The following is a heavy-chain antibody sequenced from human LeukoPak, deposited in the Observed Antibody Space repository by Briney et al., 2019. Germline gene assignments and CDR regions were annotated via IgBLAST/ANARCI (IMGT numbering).Heavy chain of an antibody. CDR3: AVRGTRLGELSH. D-gene: IGHD3-16*02. V-gene: IGHV3-23*01. J-gene: IGHJ4*02. CDR1: GFTFSSYA. CDR2: ISGSGGST. Sequence: GGSLRLSCAASGFTFSSYAMSWVRQAPGKGLEWVSAISGSGGSTYYADSVKGRFTISRDNSKNTLYLQMNSLRAEDTAVYYCAVRGTRLGELSHWGQGTLVTVSS.